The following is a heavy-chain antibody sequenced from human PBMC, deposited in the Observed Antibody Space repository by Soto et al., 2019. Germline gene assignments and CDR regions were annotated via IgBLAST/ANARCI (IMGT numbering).Heavy chain of an antibody. CDR3: AREGKNGYNWADY. CDR2: INLNSGGT. Sequence: ASVKVSCKTSGYTFTNYGITWVRQAPGQGLEWMGWINLNSGGTNYAQKFQGGVTMTKDTSITTAYMELTRLRSDDTAVYYCAREGKNGYNWADYWGQGTLVTVSS. J-gene: IGHJ4*02. CDR1: GYTFTNYG. V-gene: IGHV1-2*02. D-gene: IGHD5-12*01.